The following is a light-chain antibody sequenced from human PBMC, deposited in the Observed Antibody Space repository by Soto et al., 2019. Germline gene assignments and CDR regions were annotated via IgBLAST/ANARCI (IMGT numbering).Light chain of an antibody. Sequence: QSVLTQPPSVSAAPGQKVTFSCSGSSSNIGNNYLSWYQQLPGTAPKLLIYDNNKRPSRIPDRFSGSKSGTSATLGITGLQTGDEADYYCGKWDSSMSAVVFGGGTQLTVL. CDR3: GKWDSSMSAVV. CDR2: DNN. CDR1: SSNIGNNY. J-gene: IGLJ2*01. V-gene: IGLV1-51*01.